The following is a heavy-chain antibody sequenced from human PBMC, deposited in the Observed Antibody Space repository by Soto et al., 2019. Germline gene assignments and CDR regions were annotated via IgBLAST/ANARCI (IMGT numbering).Heavy chain of an antibody. CDR3: AGSGFLDTYYYYGMDV. V-gene: IGHV4-59*01. J-gene: IGHJ6*02. CDR1: GGSISSYY. D-gene: IGHD3-3*01. Sequence: SETLSLTCTVSGGSISSYYWSWIRQPPGKGLEWIGYIYYSGSTNYNPSLKSRVTISVDTSKNQFSLKLSSVPAADTAVYYCAGSGFLDTYYYYGMDVWGQGTTVT. CDR2: IYYSGST.